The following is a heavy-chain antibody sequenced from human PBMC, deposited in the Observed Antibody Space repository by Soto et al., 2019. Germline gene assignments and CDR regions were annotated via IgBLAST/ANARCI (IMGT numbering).Heavy chain of an antibody. D-gene: IGHD3-3*01. J-gene: IGHJ3*02. Sequence: QVQLQESGPRLVKPSGTLSLTCAVSGGSISSTYWWNWIRQPPGKGLEWIGETDDSGNTNYNPSLKSRVTISVDKSKKFFSLKLSSMTAADTAVYYCAREQRRFWSGYQRVFDAFDMWGQGTMVSFSS. V-gene: IGHV4-4*02. CDR1: GGSISSTYW. CDR2: TDDSGNT. CDR3: AREQRRFWSGYQRVFDAFDM.